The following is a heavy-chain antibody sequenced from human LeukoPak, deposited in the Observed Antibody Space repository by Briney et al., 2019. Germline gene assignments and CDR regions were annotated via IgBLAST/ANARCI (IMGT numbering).Heavy chain of an antibody. CDR3: AREGSGGSYYFDY. CDR1: GGSISSGGYY. CDR2: IYYSGST. V-gene: IGHV4-31*03. J-gene: IGHJ4*02. D-gene: IGHD2-15*01. Sequence: PQTLSLTCTVSGGSISSGGYYWGWIRQHPGKGLEWIGYIYYSGSTYYNPSLKSRVTISVDTSKNQFSLKLSSVTAADTAVYYCAREGSGGSYYFDYWGQGTLVTVSS.